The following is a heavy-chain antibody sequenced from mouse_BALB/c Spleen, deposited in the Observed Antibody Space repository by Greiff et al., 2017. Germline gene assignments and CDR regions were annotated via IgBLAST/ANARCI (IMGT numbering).Heavy chain of an antibody. V-gene: IGHV1S81*02. CDR1: GYTFTSYY. CDR3: TARLGLLRGRFDV. Sequence: VQLQQPGAELVKPGASVKLSCKASGYTFTSYYMYWVKQRPGQGLEWIGGINPSNGGTNFNEKFKSKATLTVDKSSSTAYMQLSSLTSEDSAVYYCTARLGLLRGRFDVWGAGTTVTVSS. D-gene: IGHD1-1*01. J-gene: IGHJ1*01. CDR2: INPSNGGT.